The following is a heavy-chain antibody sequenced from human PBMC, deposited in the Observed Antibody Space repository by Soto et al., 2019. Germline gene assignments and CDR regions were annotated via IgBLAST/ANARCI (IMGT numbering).Heavy chain of an antibody. Sequence: QVQLVESGGGVVQPGRSLRLSCAASGFTFSSYGMHWVRQAPGKGLEWVAVIWYDGSNKYYADSVKGRFTISRDNSKNTLYLQMNSLRAEDTAVYYCARDPIGGYYLSWYFDLWGRGTLVTVSS. J-gene: IGHJ2*01. CDR2: IWYDGSNK. V-gene: IGHV3-33*01. CDR1: GFTFSSYG. CDR3: ARDPIGGYYLSWYFDL. D-gene: IGHD3-22*01.